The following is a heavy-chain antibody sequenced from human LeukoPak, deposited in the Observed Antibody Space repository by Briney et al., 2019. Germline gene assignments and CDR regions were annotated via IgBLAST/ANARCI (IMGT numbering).Heavy chain of an antibody. V-gene: IGHV1-2*02. CDR1: GYTFTGYF. J-gene: IGHJ4*02. CDR3: AREGPYSDSSRSRFDY. CDR2: INPNSGGA. D-gene: IGHD6-6*01. Sequence: ASVKVSCKASGYTFTGYFIHWVRQAPGLGLEWMGWINPNSGGASYAQKFQGGVTMTRDTSTSTVYMELSSLRSEDTAVYYCAREGPYSDSSRSRFDYWGQGTLVTVSS.